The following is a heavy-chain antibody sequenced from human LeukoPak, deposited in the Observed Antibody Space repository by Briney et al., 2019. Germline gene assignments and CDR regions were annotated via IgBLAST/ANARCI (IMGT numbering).Heavy chain of an antibody. J-gene: IGHJ3*02. CDR2: IYTSGST. Sequence: SETLSLTCTVSGGSLSSGSYYWSWIRQPAGKGLEWIGRIYTSGSTNYNPSLKSRVTISVDTSKNQFSLKLSSVTAADTAVYYCAKDQFLVGALDAFDIWGQGTMVTVSS. CDR3: AKDQFLVGALDAFDI. CDR1: GGSLSSGSYY. D-gene: IGHD1-26*01. V-gene: IGHV4-61*02.